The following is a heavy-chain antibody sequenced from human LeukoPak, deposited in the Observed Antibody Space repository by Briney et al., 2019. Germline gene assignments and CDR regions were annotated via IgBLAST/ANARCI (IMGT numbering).Heavy chain of an antibody. D-gene: IGHD2-2*01. Sequence: SETLSLTCTVHGGSFRAYFWSWIRQAPGKGLEWIGEVNHSGDTNYNPSLKNRVTISSDTSKDQFSLRLSSVTAADTAVYYCARSIEVPAAMAGWFDPWGQGTLVTVSS. CDR2: VNHSGDT. CDR1: GGSFRAYF. V-gene: IGHV4-34*01. J-gene: IGHJ5*02. CDR3: ARSIEVPAAMAGWFDP.